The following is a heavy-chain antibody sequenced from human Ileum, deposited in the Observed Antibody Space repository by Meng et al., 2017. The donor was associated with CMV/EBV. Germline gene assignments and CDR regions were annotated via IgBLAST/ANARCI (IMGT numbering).Heavy chain of an antibody. CDR1: FKNHA. J-gene: IGHJ4*02. CDR3: ARDHYKDYYDSSGYGLFDY. D-gene: IGHD3-22*01. Sequence: FKNHAFSWVRQAPGLGPEWMGGVVAIFGRSWYPQKFEGRVTITTDESTSTAYMELSGLTSEDTAMYYCARDHYKDYYDSSGYGLFDYWGQGTLVTVSS. V-gene: IGHV1-69*05. CDR2: VVAIFGRS.